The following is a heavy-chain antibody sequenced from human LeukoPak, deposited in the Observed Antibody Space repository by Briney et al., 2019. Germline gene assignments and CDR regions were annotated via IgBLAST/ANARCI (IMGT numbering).Heavy chain of an antibody. CDR2: ISSSGSYI. D-gene: IGHD3-22*01. Sequence: GGSLRLSCEASGFTFRSYGMHWVRQAPGKGPEWVSFISSSGSYIHYADSVKGRFTISRDNAKNSLYLQMNSLRAEDTAVYYCAKDTYYYDSSGYYPFFDHWGQGTLVTVSS. CDR1: GFTFRSYG. J-gene: IGHJ4*02. CDR3: AKDTYYYDSSGYYPFFDH. V-gene: IGHV3-21*04.